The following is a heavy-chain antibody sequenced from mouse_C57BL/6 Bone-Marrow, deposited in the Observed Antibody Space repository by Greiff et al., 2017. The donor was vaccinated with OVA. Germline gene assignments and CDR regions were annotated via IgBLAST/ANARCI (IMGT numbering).Heavy chain of an antibody. Sequence: EVQLVESGTVLARPGASVKMSCKTSGYTFTSYWMHWVKQRPGQGLEWIGAIYPGNSDTSYNQKFKGKAKLTAVTSASTAYMELSSLTNEDSAVYYCTREDYGSTWGYYFDYWGQGTTLTVSS. D-gene: IGHD1-1*01. V-gene: IGHV1-5*01. CDR3: TREDYGSTWGYYFDY. J-gene: IGHJ2*01. CDR2: IYPGNSDT. CDR1: GYTFTSYW.